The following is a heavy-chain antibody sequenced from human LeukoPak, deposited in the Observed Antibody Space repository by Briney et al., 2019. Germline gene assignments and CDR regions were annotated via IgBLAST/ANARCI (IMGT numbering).Heavy chain of an antibody. V-gene: IGHV1-18*01. CDR2: ISAYNGNT. CDR1: GYTFTSYG. J-gene: IGHJ4*02. Sequence: GASVKVSCKASGYTFTSYGISWVRQAPGQGLEWMGWISAYNGNTNYAQKLQGRVTMTTDTSTSTAYMELRSLRSDDTAVYYCARDGGYRVYGSGSYDWGQGTLVTVSS. D-gene: IGHD3-10*01. CDR3: ARDGGYRVYGSGSYD.